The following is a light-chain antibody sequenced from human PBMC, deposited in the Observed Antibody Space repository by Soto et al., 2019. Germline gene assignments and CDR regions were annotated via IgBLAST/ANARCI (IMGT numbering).Light chain of an antibody. CDR1: QSVISNY. V-gene: IGKV3-20*01. CDR2: AAS. CDR3: QQYGTSRR. Sequence: VLTQSPGTLSLSPGESATLSCRASQSVISNYLTWYQQKPGQAPRLLIYAASTRATGVPDRFRGSGSGTAFTLTISRLEPEDFAVYYCQQYGTSRRFGGGTKVEIK. J-gene: IGKJ4*01.